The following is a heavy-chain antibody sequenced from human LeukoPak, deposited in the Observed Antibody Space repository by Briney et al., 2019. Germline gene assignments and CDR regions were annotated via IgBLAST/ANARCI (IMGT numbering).Heavy chain of an antibody. V-gene: IGHV3-23*01. Sequence: GGPLRLSCAASGFTFSSYALSWVRAAPGKALEWVSGFSENGGPTIYADSVKGRLTITRDNSKNTLYVQRNSLRGEDTAVYYCAKDYGPKQLVFFDSWGQGTLVTVSS. CDR1: GFTFSSYA. D-gene: IGHD6-13*01. CDR3: AKDYGPKQLVFFDS. CDR2: FSENGGPT. J-gene: IGHJ4*02.